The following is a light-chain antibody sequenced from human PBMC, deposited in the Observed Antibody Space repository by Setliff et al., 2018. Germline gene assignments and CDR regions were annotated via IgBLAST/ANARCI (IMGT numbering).Light chain of an antibody. V-gene: IGLV2-14*03. CDR1: SSDVGGYNY. CDR2: DVT. CDR3: SSYTASSPV. J-gene: IGLJ3*02. Sequence: QSVLAQPASVSGSSGQSITISCTGTSSDVGGYNYVSWYQHHPGKAPKLMIYDVTKRPSGVSVRFSGSKSGNTASLTISGLQAEDEADYYCSSYTASSPVFGGGTKVTVL.